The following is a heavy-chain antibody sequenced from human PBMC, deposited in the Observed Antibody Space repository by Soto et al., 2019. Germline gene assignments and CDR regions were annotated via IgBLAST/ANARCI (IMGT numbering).Heavy chain of an antibody. J-gene: IGHJ4*02. D-gene: IGHD6-6*01. CDR1: GGSFSGYY. CDR3: ARGHMGVAARPGGYYFDY. Sequence: QVQLQQWGAGLLKPSETLSLTCAVYGGSFSGYYWSWIRQPPGKGLEWIGEINHSGSTNYNPSLKSRVTISVDTSKNQFSLKLSSVTAADTAVYYCARGHMGVAARPGGYYFDYWGQGTLVTVSS. CDR2: INHSGST. V-gene: IGHV4-34*01.